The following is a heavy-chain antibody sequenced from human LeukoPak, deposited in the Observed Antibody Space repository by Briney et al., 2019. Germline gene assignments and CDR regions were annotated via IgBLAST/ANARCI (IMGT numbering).Heavy chain of an antibody. CDR2: IYYSGIT. D-gene: IGHD1-26*01. V-gene: IGHV4-59*01. Sequence: SETLSLTCTVSGGSISTYYWSWIRQPPGRGLEWIGYIYYSGITDYSPSLKSRVTISIDTSKKQFSLKLSSVTAADTAVYYCARWEASRVAFDIWGQGTLVTISS. J-gene: IGHJ3*02. CDR1: GGSISTYY. CDR3: ARWEASRVAFDI.